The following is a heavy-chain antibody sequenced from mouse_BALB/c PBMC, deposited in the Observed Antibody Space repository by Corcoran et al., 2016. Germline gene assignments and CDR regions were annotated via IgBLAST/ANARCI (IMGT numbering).Heavy chain of an antibody. J-gene: IGHJ4*01. V-gene: IGHV3-6*02. CDR1: GYSITSGYY. Sequence: DVQLQESGPGLVKPSQSLSLTCSVTGYSITSGYYWNWIRQFPGNKLEWMSYIRYDGSNNYNPSLKNRISITRDTSKNQFFLKLNSVTTEDTATYYCAREKMGYYAMDYWGQGTSVTVSS. CDR3: AREKMGYYAMDY. CDR2: IRYDGSN.